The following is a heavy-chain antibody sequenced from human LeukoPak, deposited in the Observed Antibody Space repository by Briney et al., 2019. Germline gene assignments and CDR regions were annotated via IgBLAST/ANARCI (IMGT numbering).Heavy chain of an antibody. CDR2: IKQDGSEK. D-gene: IGHD2-15*01. V-gene: IGHV3-7*01. CDR3: ARDSGGGSSSWFDP. J-gene: IGHJ5*02. CDR1: GFTFSSYW. Sequence: PGGSLRLSCAASGFTFSSYWMSWVRQAPGKGLEWVANIKQDGSEKYYADSVKGRFTISRDNSKNTLYLQMNSLRAEDTAVYYCARDSGGGSSSWFDPWGQGTLVTVSS.